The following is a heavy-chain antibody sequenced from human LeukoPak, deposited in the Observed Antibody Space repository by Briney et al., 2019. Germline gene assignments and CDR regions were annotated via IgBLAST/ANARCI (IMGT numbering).Heavy chain of an antibody. D-gene: IGHD2-15*01. Sequence: ASVKVSCKVSGYTLTELSMHWVRQAPGKGLEWMGGFDPEVGKTIYAQKFQGRVTMTEDTSTDTAYMELRSLRSDDTAVYYCASTYCSDGSCYWFSLDYWGQGTLVTVSS. CDR2: FDPEVGKT. CDR1: GYTLTELS. V-gene: IGHV1-24*01. CDR3: ASTYCSDGSCYWFSLDY. J-gene: IGHJ4*02.